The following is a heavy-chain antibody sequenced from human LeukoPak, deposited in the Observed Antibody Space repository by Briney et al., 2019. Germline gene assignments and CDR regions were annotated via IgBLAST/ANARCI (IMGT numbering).Heavy chain of an antibody. CDR1: GFTFSSCE. Sequence: GGSLRLSCAASGFTFSSCEMNWVRQAPGKGLEWVSYISSSGSPIYYAESVKGRFTISRDNAKNSLYLQMNSLRAEDTAVYYCARGPSGGNNLWMDYWGQGTLVTVSS. D-gene: IGHD1-20*01. CDR2: ISSSGSPI. V-gene: IGHV3-48*03. CDR3: ARGPSGGNNLWMDY. J-gene: IGHJ4*02.